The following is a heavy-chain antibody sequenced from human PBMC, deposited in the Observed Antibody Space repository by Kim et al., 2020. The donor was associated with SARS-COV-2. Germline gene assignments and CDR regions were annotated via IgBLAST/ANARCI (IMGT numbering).Heavy chain of an antibody. Sequence: GGSLRLSCAASGFTFSSYAMSWVRQAPGKGLEWVSAISGSGGSTYYADSVKGRFTISRDNSKNTLYLQMNSLRAEDTAVYYCAKIVRYFDWFDKGVFDYWGQGDLVTASS. V-gene: IGHV3-23*01. D-gene: IGHD3-9*01. CDR1: GFTFSSYA. CDR3: AKIVRYFDWFDKGVFDY. J-gene: IGHJ4*02. CDR2: ISGSGGST.